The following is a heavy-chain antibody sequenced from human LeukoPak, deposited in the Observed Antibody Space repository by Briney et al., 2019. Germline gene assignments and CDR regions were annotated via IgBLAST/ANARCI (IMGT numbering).Heavy chain of an antibody. CDR1: GGSFSGYY. Sequence: SETLSLTCAVYGGSFSGYYWSWIRQPPGKGLEWIGEINHSGSTNYNPSLKSRVTISVDTSKNQFSLKLSSVTAADTAVYYCARGPYYYDSSGYYHGYFQHWGQGTLVTVSS. D-gene: IGHD3-22*01. V-gene: IGHV4-34*01. CDR3: ARGPYYYDSSGYYHGYFQH. J-gene: IGHJ1*01. CDR2: INHSGST.